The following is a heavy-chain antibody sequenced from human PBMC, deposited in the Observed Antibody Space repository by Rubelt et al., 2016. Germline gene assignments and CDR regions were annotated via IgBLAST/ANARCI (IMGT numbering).Heavy chain of an antibody. CDR2: FYHTGST. J-gene: IGHJ5*02. V-gene: IGHV4-59*01. Sequence: LQKPSETLSLTCSVSGASISSYYWSWIRQPPGKGLEWIASFYHTGSTTYNPSLKSRVTMSVDTSKNQFSLKVRSVTAADTAVYYCAREVPVDGTAFDPWGQGTLVIVSS. CDR3: AREVPVDGTAFDP. CDR1: GASISSYY. D-gene: IGHD6-19*01.